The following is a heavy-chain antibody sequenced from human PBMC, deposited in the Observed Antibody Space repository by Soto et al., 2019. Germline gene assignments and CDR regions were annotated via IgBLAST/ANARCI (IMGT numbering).Heavy chain of an antibody. V-gene: IGHV4-30-4*01. Sequence: QVQLQESGPGLVKPSQTLSLTCTVSGGSISSGDYYWSWIRQPPGKGLEWIGYIYYSGSTYYNPSLKSRVTISVDTSKNPFSLKLSSVTAADTAVYYCARAAMILDPRPWVNWFDPWGQGTLVTVSS. J-gene: IGHJ5*02. CDR2: IYYSGST. CDR1: GGSISSGDYY. D-gene: IGHD3-22*01. CDR3: ARAAMILDPRPWVNWFDP.